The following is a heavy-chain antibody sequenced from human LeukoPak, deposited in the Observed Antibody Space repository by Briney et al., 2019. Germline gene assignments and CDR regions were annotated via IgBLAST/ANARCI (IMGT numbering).Heavy chain of an antibody. V-gene: IGHV3-53*01. Sequence: GGSLRLSCAASGFTVSSNYMSWVRQAPGKGLGWVSVIYSGGSTYYADSVKGRFTISRDNSKNTVYVQLNSLRAEDTAVYYCARTHSSSLHFDYWGQGTLITVSS. CDR2: IYSGGST. CDR3: ARTHSSSLHFDY. J-gene: IGHJ4*02. D-gene: IGHD6-6*01. CDR1: GFTVSSNY.